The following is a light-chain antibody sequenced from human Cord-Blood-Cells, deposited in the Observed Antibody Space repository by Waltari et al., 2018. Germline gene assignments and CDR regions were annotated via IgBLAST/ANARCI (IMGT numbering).Light chain of an antibody. V-gene: IGKV3-15*01. Sequence: EIVMPHSPATLSVYPGERATLHGTASQSVSSNLAWYQQQPGQAPRLLIYGAATRATGIPARFSGSGSGTEFTLTISSLQSEDFAVYYCQQYNNWPLTFGGGTKVEIK. J-gene: IGKJ4*01. CDR2: GAA. CDR1: QSVSSN. CDR3: QQYNNWPLT.